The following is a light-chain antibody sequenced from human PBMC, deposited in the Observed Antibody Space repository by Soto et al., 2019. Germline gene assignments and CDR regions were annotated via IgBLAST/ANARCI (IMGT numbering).Light chain of an antibody. CDR2: GES. V-gene: IGKV3-20*01. J-gene: IGKJ1*01. Sequence: EIVLTQSPGTLSLSPGERATLSCRASQSVSSNYLAWYQQKTSQTPRLLIYGESNRATGIPDRFSGIGSGTDFSLTISRLEPEDFAVYYCQQYGSTPQPFGQGTKVDIK. CDR3: QQYGSTPQP. CDR1: QSVSSNY.